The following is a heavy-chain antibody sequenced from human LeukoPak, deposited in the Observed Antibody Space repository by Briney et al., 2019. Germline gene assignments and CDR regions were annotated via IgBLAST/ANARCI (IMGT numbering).Heavy chain of an antibody. CDR3: ARAEPLVVTPFDY. J-gene: IGHJ4*02. CDR2: ISAYNGNT. D-gene: IGHD3-22*01. V-gene: IGHV1-18*01. CDR1: GYTFTSYG. Sequence: ASVKVSCKASGYTFTSYGISWVRQAPGQGLEWMGWISAYNGNTNYAQKLQGRVTMTTDTSTSTAYTELRSLRSDDTAVYYCARAEPLVVTPFDYWGQGTLVTVSS.